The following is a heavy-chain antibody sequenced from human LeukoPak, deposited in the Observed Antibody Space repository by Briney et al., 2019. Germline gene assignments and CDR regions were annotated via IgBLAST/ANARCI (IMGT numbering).Heavy chain of an antibody. D-gene: IGHD3-10*01. Sequence: GGSLRLSCAASGFTVSSNYMSWVRRAPGQGLEWVSVIYTGGFTFYADSVKGRFTISRDSSKNTVSLQMNSLRPEDTAVYYCAKDRGYGSGSYSGMYYFDYWGQGTLVTVSS. CDR2: IYTGGFT. CDR1: GFTVSSNY. V-gene: IGHV3-53*01. CDR3: AKDRGYGSGSYSGMYYFDY. J-gene: IGHJ4*02.